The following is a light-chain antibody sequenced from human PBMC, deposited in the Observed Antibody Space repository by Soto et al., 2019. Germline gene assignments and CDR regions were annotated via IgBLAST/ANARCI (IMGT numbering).Light chain of an antibody. V-gene: IGKV1-17*01. Sequence: DIQMTQSPSSLSASVGDRVTITCRARQGISNDLGWYQQKPGKAPKRLIYAASILQSGVPSRFSGSGSGTEFTLPISSLQPEDFATYYCLQHNSYPYTFGQGTKLEIK. CDR3: LQHNSYPYT. CDR2: AAS. J-gene: IGKJ2*01. CDR1: QGISND.